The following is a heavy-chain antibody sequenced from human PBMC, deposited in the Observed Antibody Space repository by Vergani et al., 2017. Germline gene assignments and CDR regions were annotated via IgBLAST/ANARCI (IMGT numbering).Heavy chain of an antibody. Sequence: EVQLVESGGGLVKPGGSLRLSCAASGFTFSTYNMNWVRQAPGRGLEWVSSISSSSSYIYYAASVEGRFTISRDNAKNSLYLQMNSLRAEDTAVYYCATLSLCAGNCYYQYYYDMDVWGQGTTFTVSS. J-gene: IGHJ6*02. CDR2: ISSSSSYI. D-gene: IGHD2-15*01. CDR1: GFTFSTYN. V-gene: IGHV3-21*01. CDR3: ATLSLCAGNCYYQYYYDMDV.